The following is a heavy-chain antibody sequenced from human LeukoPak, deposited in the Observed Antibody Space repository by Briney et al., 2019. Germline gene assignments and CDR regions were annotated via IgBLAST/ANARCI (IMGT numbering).Heavy chain of an antibody. Sequence: SETLSLTCTVSGYSISSGYYWGWIRQPPGKGLEWIGYIYYSGSTNYNPSLKSRVTISVDTSKNQFSLKLSSVTAADTAVYYCARGTGGYYGTGAFDIWGQGTMVTVSS. CDR1: GYSISSGYY. V-gene: IGHV4-61*01. CDR2: IYYSGST. J-gene: IGHJ3*02. CDR3: ARGTGGYYGTGAFDI. D-gene: IGHD3-3*01.